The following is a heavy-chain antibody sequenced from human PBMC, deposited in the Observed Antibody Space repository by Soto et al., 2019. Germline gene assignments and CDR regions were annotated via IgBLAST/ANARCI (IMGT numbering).Heavy chain of an antibody. V-gene: IGHV6-1*01. D-gene: IGHD3-16*01. J-gene: IGHJ2*01. CDR2: TYYRSKWYN. CDR1: GDSVSSNSAA. CDR3: ARDSPPHYDYVWGSYRYFDL. Sequence: SQTLSLTCAISGDSVSSNSAALNWIRQSPSRGLEWLGRTYYRSKWYNDYAVSVKSRITINPDTSKNQFSLQLNSVTPEDTAVYYCARDSPPHYDYVWGSYRYFDLWGRGTLVTVSS.